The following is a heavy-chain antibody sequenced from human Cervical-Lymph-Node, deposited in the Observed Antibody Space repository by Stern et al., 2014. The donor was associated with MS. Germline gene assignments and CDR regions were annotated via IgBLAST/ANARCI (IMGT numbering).Heavy chain of an antibody. Sequence: QVQLGQWGAGLLKPSETLSLTCAVYGGSFSGYYWSWIRQPPGKGLEWIGEINHSGSTNYNPSLKSRVTISVDTSKNQFSLKLSSVTAADTAVYYCARGGGGSAWFDPWGQGTLVTVSS. CDR2: INHSGST. V-gene: IGHV4-34*01. CDR1: GGSFSGYY. J-gene: IGHJ5*02. D-gene: IGHD3-16*01. CDR3: ARGGGGSAWFDP.